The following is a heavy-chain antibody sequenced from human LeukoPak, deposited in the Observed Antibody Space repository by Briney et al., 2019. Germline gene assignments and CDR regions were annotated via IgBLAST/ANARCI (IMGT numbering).Heavy chain of an antibody. CDR2: ISGSGDNT. J-gene: IGHJ4*02. V-gene: IGHV3-23*01. CDR1: GGSISSSSYY. CDR3: AKGSYYDSSGSFYFDY. D-gene: IGHD3-22*01. Sequence: ETLSLTCTVSGGSISSSSYYWGWIRQPPGKGLEWVSGISGSGDNTYYADSVKGRFTISRDNSKNTLYVQVNSLGTEDTAAYYCAKGSYYDSSGSFYFDYWGQGTLVTVSS.